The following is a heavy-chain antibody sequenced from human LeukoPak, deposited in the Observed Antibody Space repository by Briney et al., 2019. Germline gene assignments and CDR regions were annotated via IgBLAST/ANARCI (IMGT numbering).Heavy chain of an antibody. CDR3: ARDRTLTTMTPEAFDI. CDR1: GGSISDYY. CDR2: LYYSGST. D-gene: IGHD4-17*01. Sequence: SETLSLTCTVSGGSISDYYWSWIRQPPGKGLEWIGYLYYSGSTNYNPSLKSRVTISIDTSKNQVSLKLNSVTTADTAVYYCARDRTLTTMTPEAFDIWGQGTMVTVSS. V-gene: IGHV4-59*01. J-gene: IGHJ3*02.